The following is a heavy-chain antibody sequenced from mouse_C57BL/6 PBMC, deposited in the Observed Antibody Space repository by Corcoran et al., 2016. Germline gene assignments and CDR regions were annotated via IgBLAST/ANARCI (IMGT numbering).Heavy chain of an antibody. J-gene: IGHJ2*01. CDR3: ARGNYFDY. V-gene: IGHV1-18*01. CDR1: GYTFTDYN. Sequence: EVQLQQSGPELVKPGASVKITCKASGYTFTDYNMDWVKQSHGKSLEWIGDINPNNGGTIYNQKFKGKATLNVDKSSSTAYMELRSLTSEDTAVYYCARGNYFDYWGQGTTLTVSS. CDR2: INPNNGGT.